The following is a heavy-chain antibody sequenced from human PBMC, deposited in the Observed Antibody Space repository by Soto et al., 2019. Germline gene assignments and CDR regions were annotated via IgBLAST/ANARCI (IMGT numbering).Heavy chain of an antibody. D-gene: IGHD6-6*01. V-gene: IGHV3-30*18. CDR3: AKDLRYSSSSTPYYYYYGMDV. J-gene: IGHJ6*02. CDR2: ISYDGSNK. Sequence: SLKISCAASGFTFSSYAMSWVLHAPGKGLEGVAVISYDGSNKYYADSVKGRFTISRDNSKNTLYLQMNSLRAEDTAVYYCAKDLRYSSSSTPYYYYYGMDVWGQGTTVTVSS. CDR1: GFTFSSYA.